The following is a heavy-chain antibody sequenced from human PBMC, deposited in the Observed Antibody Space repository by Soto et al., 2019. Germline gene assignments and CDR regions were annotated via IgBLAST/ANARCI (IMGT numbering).Heavy chain of an antibody. CDR2: IYYSGST. Sequence: SETLSLTCTVSGGSISSYYWSWIRQPPGKGLEWIGYIYYSGSTNYNPSLKSRVTISVDTSKNQFSLKLSSVTAADTAVYYCARGGGYKRYNWFDPWGQGTLVTVSS. D-gene: IGHD5-12*01. CDR3: ARGGGYKRYNWFDP. V-gene: IGHV4-59*01. CDR1: GGSISSYY. J-gene: IGHJ5*02.